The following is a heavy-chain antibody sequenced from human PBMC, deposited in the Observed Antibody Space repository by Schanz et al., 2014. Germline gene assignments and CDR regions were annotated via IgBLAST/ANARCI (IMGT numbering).Heavy chain of an antibody. J-gene: IGHJ4*02. Sequence: VQLVESGGGLVKPGGSLRLSCAASGFAFSVYGMHWVRQAPGKGLEWVSALSGSGGSTYYADSVKGRFTISRDNAKNTLYLQMNSLRAEDTAVYYCARANYRRKINFDYWGQGTLVTVSS. V-gene: IGHV3-21*02. CDR2: LSGSGGST. D-gene: IGHD3-10*01. CDR1: GFAFSVYG. CDR3: ARANYRRKINFDY.